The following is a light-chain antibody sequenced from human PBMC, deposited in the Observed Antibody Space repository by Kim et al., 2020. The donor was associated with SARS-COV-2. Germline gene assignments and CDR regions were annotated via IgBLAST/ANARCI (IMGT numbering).Light chain of an antibody. CDR2: QTA. CDR3: QAWDDTSAV. CDR1: KLGTKF. V-gene: IGLV3-1*01. J-gene: IGLJ3*02. Sequence: SYELTQPPSVSLSPGQTASIACSGDKLGTKFVHWYQQKSGQSPALVIYQTARRPSGTPERFSGSLFGNTATLTIRGTQAMDEADYFCQAWDDTSAVFGGG.